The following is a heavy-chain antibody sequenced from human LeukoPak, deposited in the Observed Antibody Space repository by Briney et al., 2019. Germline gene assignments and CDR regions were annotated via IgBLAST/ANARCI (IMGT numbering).Heavy chain of an antibody. D-gene: IGHD3-10*01. V-gene: IGHV3-30-3*01. Sequence: GGSLRLSCAASGFTFSSYAMHWVRQAPGKGLEWVAVISYDGSNKYYADSVKGRFTISRDNSKNTLYLQMNSLRAEDTAVYYCARGSPYYYGSGSSRWGQGTLVTVSS. CDR3: ARGSPYYYGSGSSR. J-gene: IGHJ4*02. CDR2: ISYDGSNK. CDR1: GFTFSSYA.